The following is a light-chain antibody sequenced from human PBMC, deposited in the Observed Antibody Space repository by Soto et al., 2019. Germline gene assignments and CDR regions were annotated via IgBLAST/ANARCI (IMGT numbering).Light chain of an antibody. CDR2: AAS. Sequence: DIQMTLSPSSLSASVGDRVTITCRASQGISNYLAWYQQKPGKVPKLLIYAASSLHSGVPSRFSGRGSGTDFTLTISSLQTEDVATYYCQNYFITPRTFGGVTNVDIK. CDR3: QNYFITPRT. J-gene: IGKJ4*02. CDR1: QGISNY. V-gene: IGKV1-27*01.